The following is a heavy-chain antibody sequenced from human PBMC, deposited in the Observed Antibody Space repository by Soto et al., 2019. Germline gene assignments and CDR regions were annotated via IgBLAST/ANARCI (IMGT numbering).Heavy chain of an antibody. CDR3: ARTKSYGAYDG. CDR1: GFTLSDYY. CDR2: SRDKANSFST. V-gene: IGHV3-72*01. Sequence: EVKLVESGGGLVQPGGSLRLSCAVSGFTLSDYYIDWVRQAPGKGLEWLARSRDKANSFSTDYAASVKGRLSISRDDSESSVFLQMNSLRTEDTAMYYCARTKSYGAYDGWGQGTVVIVSS. J-gene: IGHJ3*01. D-gene: IGHD3-10*01.